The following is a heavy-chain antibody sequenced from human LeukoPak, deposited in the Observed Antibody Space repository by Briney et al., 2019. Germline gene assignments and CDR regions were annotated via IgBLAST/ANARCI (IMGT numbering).Heavy chain of an antibody. D-gene: IGHD4-23*01. J-gene: IGHJ4*02. Sequence: PGGSLRLSCAASGFTFSSYAMSWVRQAPGKGLEWVSAISGSGGSTYYADSVKGRFTISRDNSKSTLYLQMNSLRAEDTAVYYCAKTDRDYGGTFDYWGQGTLVTVSS. CDR1: GFTFSSYA. CDR2: ISGSGGST. V-gene: IGHV3-23*01. CDR3: AKTDRDYGGTFDY.